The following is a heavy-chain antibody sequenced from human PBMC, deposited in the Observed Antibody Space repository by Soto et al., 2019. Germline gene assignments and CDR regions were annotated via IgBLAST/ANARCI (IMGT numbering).Heavy chain of an antibody. CDR2: ISAYNGNT. D-gene: IGHD3-22*01. Sequence: GASVKVSCKASGYTFTSYGISWVRQAPGQGLEWMGWISAYNGNTNYAQKLQGRVTMTTDTSTSTAYMELRSLRSDDTAVYYCARDFPNYYDSSGYDWFDSWGQGTLVTVSS. V-gene: IGHV1-18*04. CDR3: ARDFPNYYDSSGYDWFDS. J-gene: IGHJ5*01. CDR1: GYTFTSYG.